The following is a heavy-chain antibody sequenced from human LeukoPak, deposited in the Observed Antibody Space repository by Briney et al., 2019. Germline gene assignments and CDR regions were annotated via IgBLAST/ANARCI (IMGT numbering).Heavy chain of an antibody. D-gene: IGHD6-19*01. Sequence: GGSLRLSCAASGFTFDDYAMHWVRQAPGKGLEWVSLITWDGGFTYYADSVKGRFTISRDNSKNTLYLQLGSLRAEDMAVYYCARIFGSGWYDYWGQGTLVTVSS. V-gene: IGHV3-43D*03. CDR3: ARIFGSGWYDY. CDR2: ITWDGGFT. J-gene: IGHJ4*02. CDR1: GFTFDDYA.